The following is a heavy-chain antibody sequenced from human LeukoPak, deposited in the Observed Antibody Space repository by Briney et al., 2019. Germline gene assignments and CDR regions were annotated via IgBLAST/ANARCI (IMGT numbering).Heavy chain of an antibody. J-gene: IGHJ4*02. CDR3: AKITQGTTAGY. CDR1: GFTFSDSG. V-gene: IGHV3-30*02. D-gene: IGHD4-17*01. Sequence: GGSLRLSCAASGFTFSDSGMHWVRQAPGRGLEWVAFIRYDGSDKYYADSVKGRFTISRDNSKNALLQMNSLRPDDTAVYYCAKITQGTTAGYWGQGILVTVSS. CDR2: IRYDGSDK.